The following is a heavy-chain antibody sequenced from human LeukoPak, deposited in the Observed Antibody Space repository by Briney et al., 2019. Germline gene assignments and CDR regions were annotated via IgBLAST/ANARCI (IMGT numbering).Heavy chain of an antibody. Sequence: GGSLRLSCAASGFTFSSYSMNWVRQAPGKGLEWVSAISGSGGSTYYADSVKGRFTISRDNSKNTLYLQMNSLRAEDTAVYYCAKERYCSSTSCEHDYWGQGTLVTVSS. CDR1: GFTFSSYS. J-gene: IGHJ4*02. CDR2: ISGSGGST. V-gene: IGHV3-23*01. CDR3: AKERYCSSTSCEHDY. D-gene: IGHD2-2*01.